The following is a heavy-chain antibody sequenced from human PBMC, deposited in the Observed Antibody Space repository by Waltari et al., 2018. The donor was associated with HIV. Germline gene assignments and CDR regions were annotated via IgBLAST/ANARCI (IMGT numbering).Heavy chain of an antibody. D-gene: IGHD2-8*01. J-gene: IGHJ4*02. CDR1: GCNFGAYA. CDR2: IRKKTFGERT. CDR3: TREDFPHLKTQMVHFDA. V-gene: IGHV3-49*04. Sequence: EVKLVESGGGVVEPGQSMRLSCKGSGCNFGAYAFYWVRQAPGKGPEWVGFIRKKTFGERTEYGASVRGRFSVSRDESKSVAHLLMDNLVLEDTATYYCTREDFPHLKTQMVHFDAWGRGTLVIVSS.